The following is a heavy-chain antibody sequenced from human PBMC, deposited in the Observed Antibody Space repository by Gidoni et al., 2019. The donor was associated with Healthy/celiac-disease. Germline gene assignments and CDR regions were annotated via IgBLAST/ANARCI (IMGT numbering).Heavy chain of an antibody. V-gene: IGHV3-30-3*01. D-gene: IGHD6-13*01. CDR2: ISYDGSNK. CDR3: AVGSSWYGDHDAFDI. Sequence: QVQLVESGGGVVQPGRSLRLSCAASGFTFSSHAMHWVRQAPGKGLEWVAVISYDGSNKYYADSVKGRFTISRDNSKNTLYLQMNSLRAEDTAVYYCAVGSSWYGDHDAFDIWGQGTMVTVSS. J-gene: IGHJ3*02. CDR1: GFTFSSHA.